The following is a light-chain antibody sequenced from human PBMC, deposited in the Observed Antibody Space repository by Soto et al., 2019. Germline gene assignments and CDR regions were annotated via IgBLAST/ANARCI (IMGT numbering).Light chain of an antibody. CDR1: QSISSW. CDR2: KAS. CDR3: QQFNNYTWT. J-gene: IGKJ1*01. V-gene: IGKV1-5*03. Sequence: DIQMTQSPSTLSASVGDRVTITCRASQSISSWLAWYQQKPGKAPKLLIYKASSLESGVPSRFSGSGSGTEFTLTISSLQPYDFATYYCQQFNNYTWTFGQGTKVDIK.